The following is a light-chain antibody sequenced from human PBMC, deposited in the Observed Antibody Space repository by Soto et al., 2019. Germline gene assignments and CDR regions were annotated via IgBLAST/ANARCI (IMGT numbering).Light chain of an antibody. V-gene: IGKV1-12*01. J-gene: IGKJ4*01. Sequence: DIQMTQSPSFVSASVGDTVTITCRASQDISNWLAWYQQKPGKAPTFLIFAASNLHSGVPSRFTGSGSGTDVSLTISSLQPEDFATYYCQQAHTFPLTFGGGTQVEIK. CDR3: QQAHTFPLT. CDR2: AAS. CDR1: QDISNW.